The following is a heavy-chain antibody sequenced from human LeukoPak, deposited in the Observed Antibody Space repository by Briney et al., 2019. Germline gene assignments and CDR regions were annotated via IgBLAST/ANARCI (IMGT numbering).Heavy chain of an antibody. CDR3: ARGGMVRRVMGAFDI. CDR1: GFTFSNCW. Sequence: GGSLRLSCAASGFTFSNCWMSWVRQAPGKGLEWVANIKQDGSEKYYVDSVKGRFTVSRDNAKNSLYLQMNSLRAEDTAVFYCARGGMVRRVMGAFDIWGQGTLVTVSS. CDR2: IKQDGSEK. J-gene: IGHJ3*02. D-gene: IGHD3-10*01. V-gene: IGHV3-7*01.